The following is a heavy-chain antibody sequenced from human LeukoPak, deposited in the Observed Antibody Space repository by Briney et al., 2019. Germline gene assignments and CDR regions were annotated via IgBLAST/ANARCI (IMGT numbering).Heavy chain of an antibody. CDR3: AKDFAAGGGTVFDY. Sequence: GGSLRLSCAASGFTFSSYSMNWVRQAPGKGLEWVSYISSSSSTIYYADSVKGRFTISRDNAKNTLYLQMNSLRAEDTAVYYCAKDFAAGGGTVFDYWGQGTLVTVSS. V-gene: IGHV3-48*01. CDR1: GFTFSSYS. J-gene: IGHJ4*02. CDR2: ISSSSSTI. D-gene: IGHD6-13*01.